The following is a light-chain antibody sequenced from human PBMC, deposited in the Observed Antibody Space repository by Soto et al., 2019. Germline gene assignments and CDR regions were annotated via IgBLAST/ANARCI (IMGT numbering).Light chain of an antibody. CDR2: GNS. CDR3: QSYDSSLSEGYV. Sequence: QSVLTQPPSVSGAPGQRATISCTGSSSNIGAGYDVHWYQQLPGTAPKLLIYGNSNRPSGVPDRFSGSKSGTSASLAITGLQAEDEADYYCQSYDSSLSEGYVFGTGTKLTVL. J-gene: IGLJ1*01. CDR1: SSNIGAGYD. V-gene: IGLV1-40*01.